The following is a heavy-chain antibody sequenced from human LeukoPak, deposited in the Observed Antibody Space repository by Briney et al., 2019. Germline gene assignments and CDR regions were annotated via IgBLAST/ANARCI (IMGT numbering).Heavy chain of an antibody. V-gene: IGHV4-59*01. CDR3: ARVMRYSYGRVGAFDI. D-gene: IGHD5-18*01. CDR2: IYYSGST. J-gene: IGHJ3*02. Sequence: PSETLSLTCTVSGGSISSYYWSWLRQPPGKGLEWIGYIYYSGSTNYNPSLKSRVTIPVDTSKNQFSLKLSSVTAADTAVYYCARVMRYSYGRVGAFDIWGQGTMVTVSS. CDR1: GGSISSYY.